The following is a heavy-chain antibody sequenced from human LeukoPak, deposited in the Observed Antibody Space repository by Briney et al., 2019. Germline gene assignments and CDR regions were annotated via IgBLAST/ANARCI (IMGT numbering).Heavy chain of an antibody. J-gene: IGHJ3*02. V-gene: IGHV4-59*08. D-gene: IGHD1-1*01. CDR1: GGSISSNY. CDR2: ISHSGST. Sequence: MASEILSLTCTVSGGSISSNYWSWIRQPPGKGLEWIGFISHSGSTNYNPSLKSRVTISVDTSKKYFSLRLSSVTAADTAVYYCTRQNAVSAGYAYDIWGQGTMVTVSS. CDR3: TRQNAVSAGYAYDI.